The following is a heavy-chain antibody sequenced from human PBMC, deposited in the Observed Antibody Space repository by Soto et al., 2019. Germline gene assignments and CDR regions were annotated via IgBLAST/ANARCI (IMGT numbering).Heavy chain of an antibody. V-gene: IGHV3-48*02. J-gene: IGHJ5*02. CDR3: ARGADYDTSGIRLNWFDP. D-gene: IGHD3-22*01. CDR2: ISSSSSTI. Sequence: EVQLVESGGVLVQPGGSLRLSCAAAGFTFSSYSMNWVRQAPGKGLEWVSYISSSSSTIYYADSVKGRFTISRDNAKNSLYMQMNSLRDEDTAVYYCARGADYDTSGIRLNWFDPWGQGTLVTVSS. CDR1: GFTFSSYS.